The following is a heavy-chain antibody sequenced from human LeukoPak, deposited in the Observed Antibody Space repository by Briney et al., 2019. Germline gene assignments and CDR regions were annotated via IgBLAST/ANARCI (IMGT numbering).Heavy chain of an antibody. Sequence: ASVKVSCKASGYTFTSYGISWVRQAPGQGLEWMGWISAYNGNTNYAQKLQGRVTMTTDTSTSTAYMEMRSLRSDDTVVYYCARDGGRYSYGNWFDPWGQGNLVTVSS. CDR3: ARDGGRYSYGNWFDP. CDR2: ISAYNGNT. CDR1: GYTFTSYG. V-gene: IGHV1-18*01. J-gene: IGHJ5*02. D-gene: IGHD5-18*01.